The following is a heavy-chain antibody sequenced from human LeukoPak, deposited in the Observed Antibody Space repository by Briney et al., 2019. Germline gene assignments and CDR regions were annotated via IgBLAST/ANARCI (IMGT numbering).Heavy chain of an antibody. Sequence: SETLSLTCTVSGVSISIYYWSWIRQPPGKGLEWIGYIYNSESTYYNPSLKSRVTISLDTSRNQFSLRLNSVTAADTAVYYCARVKGSNWFDPWGQGTLVTVSS. CDR2: IYNSEST. D-gene: IGHD6-6*01. J-gene: IGHJ5*02. V-gene: IGHV4-59*01. CDR3: ARVKGSNWFDP. CDR1: GVSISIYY.